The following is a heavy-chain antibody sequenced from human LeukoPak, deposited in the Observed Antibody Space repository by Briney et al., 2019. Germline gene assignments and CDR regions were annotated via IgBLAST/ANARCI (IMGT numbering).Heavy chain of an antibody. V-gene: IGHV4-39*07. CDR2: INHSGST. CDR3: ARESGSVTSEVDFDY. CDR1: GGSISGSSYN. Sequence: SETLSLTCTVSGGSISGSSYNWGWIRQPPGKGLEWIGEINHSGSTNYNPSLKSRVTISVDTSKNQFSLKLSSVTAADTAVYYCARESGSVTSEVDFDYWGQGTLVTVSS. D-gene: IGHD4-17*01. J-gene: IGHJ4*02.